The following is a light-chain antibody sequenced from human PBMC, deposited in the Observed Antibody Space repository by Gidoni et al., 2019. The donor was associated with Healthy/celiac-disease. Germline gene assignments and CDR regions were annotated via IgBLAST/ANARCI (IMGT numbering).Light chain of an antibody. V-gene: IGKV3-11*01. CDR3: QQRSNWPRGT. Sequence: EIVLTQSTATLSLSPGERATLSCRASQSVSSYLAWYQQKPGQAPRLLIYDASNRATGIPARFSGSVSGTDFTLTISSLEPEDFAVYYCQQRSNWPRGTFGQGTKLEIK. CDR2: DAS. CDR1: QSVSSY. J-gene: IGKJ2*01.